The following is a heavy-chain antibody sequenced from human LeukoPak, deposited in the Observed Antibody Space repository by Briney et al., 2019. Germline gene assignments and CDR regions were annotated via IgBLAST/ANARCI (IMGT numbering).Heavy chain of an antibody. CDR1: GFTFSSYA. Sequence: GGSLRLSCAASGFTFSSYAMSWVRQAPGKGLEWVSAISGSGGSTYYADSVKGRFTISRDNSKNTLYLQMNSLRAEDTAVYYCAKDAPDDSSANQAKLPNYWGQGTLVTVSS. D-gene: IGHD3-22*01. CDR3: AKDAPDDSSANQAKLPNY. J-gene: IGHJ4*02. CDR2: ISGSGGST. V-gene: IGHV3-23*01.